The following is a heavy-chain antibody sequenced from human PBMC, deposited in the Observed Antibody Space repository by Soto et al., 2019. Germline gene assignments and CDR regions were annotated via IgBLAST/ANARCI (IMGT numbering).Heavy chain of an antibody. D-gene: IGHD2-21*01. J-gene: IGHJ6*02. Sequence: GGSLRLSCAASGFTFSSYAMSWVRQAPGKGLEWVSAISGSGGSTYYADSVKGRFTISRDNSKNTLYLQMNSLRAEDTAVYYCAKVPRVVGYYYYYGMDVWGQGTTVTVSS. V-gene: IGHV3-23*01. CDR1: GFTFSSYA. CDR3: AKVPRVVGYYYYYGMDV. CDR2: ISGSGGST.